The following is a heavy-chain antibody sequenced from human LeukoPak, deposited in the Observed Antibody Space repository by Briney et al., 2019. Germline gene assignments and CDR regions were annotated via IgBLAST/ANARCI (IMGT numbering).Heavy chain of an antibody. J-gene: IGHJ4*02. V-gene: IGHV4-59*11. CDR2: VFSSGST. D-gene: IGHD5-24*01. CDR3: ARQARDSYRTDYFDF. Sequence: SETLSLTCTVSAVSINSHYWSWIRQPPGKGLEWIGDVFSSGSTNYNPSLRSRVSLSIDTTKNQFYLRLTSVTAADTAMYYCARQARDSYRTDYFDFWGQGTLVTVSS. CDR1: AVSINSHY.